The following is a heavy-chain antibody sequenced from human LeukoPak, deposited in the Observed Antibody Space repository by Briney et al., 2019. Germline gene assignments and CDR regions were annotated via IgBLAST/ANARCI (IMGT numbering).Heavy chain of an antibody. CDR3: ARATPYRAYDYELFDY. V-gene: IGHV4-59*08. CDR2: IYYSGST. Sequence: SETLSLTCTVSGGSISSYYWSWIRQPPGKGLEWIGYIYYSGSTNYNPSLKSRVTISVDTSKNQFSLKLNSVTAADTAVYYCARATPYRAYDYELFDYWGQGTLVTVSS. J-gene: IGHJ4*02. CDR1: GGSISSYY. D-gene: IGHD5-12*01.